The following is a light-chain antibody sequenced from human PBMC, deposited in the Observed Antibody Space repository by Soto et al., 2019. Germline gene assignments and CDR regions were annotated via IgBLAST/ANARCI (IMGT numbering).Light chain of an antibody. Sequence: DIQMTQSPSTLSASVGDRVTITCRASQSVGSWLAWYQQKPGKAPKYLIYKASILESGVPSSFSGSGSGTEFTLTISSLQPDDFANYYCQQYDAYPWTFGQGTKLDFK. CDR1: QSVGSW. CDR2: KAS. CDR3: QQYDAYPWT. J-gene: IGKJ2*02. V-gene: IGKV1-5*03.